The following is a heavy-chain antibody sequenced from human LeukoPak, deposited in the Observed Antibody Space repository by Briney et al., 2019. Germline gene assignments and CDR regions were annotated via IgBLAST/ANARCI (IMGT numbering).Heavy chain of an antibody. J-gene: IGHJ3*02. CDR1: GGSISSGGYY. CDR2: IYYSGST. V-gene: IGHV4-31*03. CDR3: ARAPDYYDSSGHAFDI. Sequence: PSETLSLTCTVSGGSISSGGYYWGWIRQHPGKGLEWIVYIYYSGSTYYNPSLKSRVTISVDTSKNQFSLKLSSVTAADTAVYYCARAPDYYDSSGHAFDIWGQGTMVTVSS. D-gene: IGHD3-22*01.